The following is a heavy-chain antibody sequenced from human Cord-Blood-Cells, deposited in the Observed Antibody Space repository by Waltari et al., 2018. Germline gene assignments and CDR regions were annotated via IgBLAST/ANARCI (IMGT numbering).Heavy chain of an antibody. CDR3: AKDFGSGDY. CDR2: SSWNSGSI. J-gene: IGHJ4*02. V-gene: IGHV3-9*01. CDR1: GFTFDDYA. D-gene: IGHD1-26*01. Sequence: EVQLVESGGGLVQPGRSLRLSCAASGFTFDDYAMHWVRQAPGKGLEWVAGSSWNSGSIGYAAAVKGLFTIARDNGKNSLYLQMNSLRAEDTALYYCAKDFGSGDYWGQGTLVTVSS.